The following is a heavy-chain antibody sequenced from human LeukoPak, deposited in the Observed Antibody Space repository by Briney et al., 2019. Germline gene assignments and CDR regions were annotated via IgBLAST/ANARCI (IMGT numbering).Heavy chain of an antibody. CDR2: FSYTGTT. D-gene: IGHD3/OR15-3a*01. V-gene: IGHV4-59*08. J-gene: IGHJ6*02. CDR1: GVSLNIYY. Sequence: SETLSLTCSVSGVSLNIYYWNWIRQSPGKGLEWIGYFSYTGTTNYIPSLNGRVNVTVDRPKTLVSLTLRSETAADTAVYYCARRTYHYHVLDVWGPGTTVIVSS. CDR3: ARRTYHYHVLDV.